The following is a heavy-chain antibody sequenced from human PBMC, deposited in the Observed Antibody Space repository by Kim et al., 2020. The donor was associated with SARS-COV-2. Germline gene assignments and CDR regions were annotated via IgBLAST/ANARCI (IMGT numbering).Heavy chain of an antibody. CDR1: GGTFSSYA. CDR2: IISILGIA. V-gene: IGHV1-69*04. CDR3: ASWPLDSSVWVFDI. Sequence: SVKVSCKASGGTFSSYAISWVRQAPGQGLEWMGRIISILGIANYAQKFQGRVTITADKSTSTAYMELSSLRSEDTAVYYCASWPLDSSVWVFDIWGQGT. J-gene: IGHJ3*02. D-gene: IGHD6-19*01.